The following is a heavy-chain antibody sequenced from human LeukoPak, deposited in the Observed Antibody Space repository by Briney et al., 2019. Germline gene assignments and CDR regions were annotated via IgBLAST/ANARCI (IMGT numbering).Heavy chain of an antibody. D-gene: IGHD3-22*01. J-gene: IGHJ4*02. V-gene: IGHV4-59*01. Sequence: SETLSLTCTGSGGSISCYYWSWIRQPPGKGLEWIGSIYYSGSTNYNPSLKSRVTISVDTSKNQFSLKLSSVTAADTAVYYCARLGYYYDSSGYYSGYFDYWGQGTLVTVSS. CDR2: IYYSGST. CDR3: ARLGYYYDSSGYYSGYFDY. CDR1: GGSISCYY.